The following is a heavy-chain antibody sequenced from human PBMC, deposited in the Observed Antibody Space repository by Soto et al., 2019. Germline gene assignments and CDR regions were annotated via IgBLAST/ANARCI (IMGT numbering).Heavy chain of an antibody. CDR3: ARCAKYCTNGVCIDY. V-gene: IGHV4-34*01. D-gene: IGHD2-8*01. J-gene: IGHJ4*02. CDR1: GGSFSGYY. Sequence: SETLSLTCAVYGGSFSGYYWSWIRQPPGKGLEWIGEINHSGSTNYNPSLKSRVTISVDTSKNQFSLKLSSVTAADTAVYYCARCAKYCTNGVCIDYWGQGTLVTVS. CDR2: INHSGST.